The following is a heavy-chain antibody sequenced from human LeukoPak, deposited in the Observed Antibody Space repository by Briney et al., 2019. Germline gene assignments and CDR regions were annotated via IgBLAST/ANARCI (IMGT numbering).Heavy chain of an antibody. Sequence: GGSLGLSCAASGLTFSNYAMTWVRQAPGKGLEWVSTITGSGNDAYYADSVKGRFTISRDNSKNMLYLQMNSLRAEDTAVYYCAKGATGLRIVGDDWGQGTLVTVSS. CDR2: ITGSGNDA. D-gene: IGHD2-15*01. V-gene: IGHV3-23*01. J-gene: IGHJ4*02. CDR1: GLTFSNYA. CDR3: AKGATGLRIVGDD.